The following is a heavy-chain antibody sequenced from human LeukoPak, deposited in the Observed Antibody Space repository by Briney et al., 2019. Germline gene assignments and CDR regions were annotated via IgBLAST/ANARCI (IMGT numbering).Heavy chain of an antibody. CDR1: GGSISSGSYY. CDR2: INHSGST. CDR3: ARHPRYFPTVTTFRYFDL. J-gene: IGHJ2*01. D-gene: IGHD4-17*01. V-gene: IGHV4-39*01. Sequence: SETLSLTCTVSGGSISSGSYYWSWIRQPPGKGLEWIGEINHSGSTNYNPSLKSRVTILVDTSKTQFSLKLITVTAADTAVYYCARHPRYFPTVTTFRYFDLWGRGTLVTVSS.